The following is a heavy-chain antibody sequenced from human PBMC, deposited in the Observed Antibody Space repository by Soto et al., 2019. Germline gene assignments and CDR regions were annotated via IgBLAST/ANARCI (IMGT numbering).Heavy chain of an antibody. CDR3: ARYPQEVLPQYFDY. Sequence: GGSLRLSCSTSGFNFDKYAMSWVRQAPGKGLEWVSSISGHGGSTWYADSVKGRFTIARDNSENTLYLEMNSLRAQDTALYYCARYPQEVLPQYFDYWGKGTLVTVSS. J-gene: IGHJ4*02. CDR2: ISGHGGST. CDR1: GFNFDKYA. V-gene: IGHV3-23*01. D-gene: IGHD4-4*01.